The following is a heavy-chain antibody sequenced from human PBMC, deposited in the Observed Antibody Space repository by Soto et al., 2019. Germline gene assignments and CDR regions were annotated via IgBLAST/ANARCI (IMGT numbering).Heavy chain of an antibody. D-gene: IGHD3-9*01. CDR2: ISGSGGST. V-gene: IGHV3-23*01. Sequence: PGGSLRLSCAASGFTFSSYAMSWVRQAPGKGLEWVSAISGSGGSTYYADSVKGRFTISRDNSKNTLYLQMNSLRAEDTAVYYCAKSEVLRYFDWLSWHFDYWGQGTLVTVSS. CDR1: GFTFSSYA. J-gene: IGHJ4*02. CDR3: AKSEVLRYFDWLSWHFDY.